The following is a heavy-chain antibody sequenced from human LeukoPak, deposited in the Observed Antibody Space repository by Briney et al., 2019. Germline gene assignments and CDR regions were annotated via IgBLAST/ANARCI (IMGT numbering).Heavy chain of an antibody. D-gene: IGHD3-16*01. V-gene: IGHV1-69*01. J-gene: IGHJ4*02. CDR2: IIPIFGTA. CDR3: ARTPVGGSYNQFDY. Sequence: SVKVSCKASGGTFSSYAISWVRQAPGQGLEWMGGIIPIFGTANYAQKFQGRVTITADESTSTAYMELSSLRSEDTAVYYCARTPVGGSYNQFDYRGQGTLVTVSS. CDR1: GGTFSSYA.